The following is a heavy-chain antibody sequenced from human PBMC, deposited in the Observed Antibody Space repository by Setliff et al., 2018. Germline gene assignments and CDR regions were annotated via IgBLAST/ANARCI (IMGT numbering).Heavy chain of an antibody. D-gene: IGHD1-26*01. J-gene: IGHJ3*02. CDR1: GLTLINNG. V-gene: IGHV3-7*03. CDR3: VRRGGTSGQGAFDI. Sequence: PGGSLRLSCAASGLTLINNGFHWVRQPPGKGLEGVASIKPDGSETYYADSVKGRFTISRDNAKKSLYLQMNSLRAEDTALYYCVRRGGTSGQGAFDIWGRGTMVTVSS. CDR2: IKPDGSET.